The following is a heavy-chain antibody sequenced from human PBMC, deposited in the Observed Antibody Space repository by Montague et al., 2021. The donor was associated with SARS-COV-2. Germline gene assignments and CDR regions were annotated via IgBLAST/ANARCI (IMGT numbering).Heavy chain of an antibody. CDR2: TYYRSKWYN. CDR3: ARKALVTGTFDL. J-gene: IGHJ3*01. D-gene: IGHD2-21*02. Sequence: CAISGDSVSSPTAAWNWNRQSPSRGLEWLGRTYYRSKWYNEYPVSVKSRVSINAEASKNQFSLQLNSVSPEDTAVYYCARKALVTGTFDLWGQGTVVTVSS. V-gene: IGHV6-1*01. CDR1: GDSVSSPTAA.